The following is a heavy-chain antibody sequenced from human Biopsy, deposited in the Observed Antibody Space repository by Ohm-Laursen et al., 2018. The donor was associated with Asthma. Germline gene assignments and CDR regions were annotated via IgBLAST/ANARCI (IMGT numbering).Heavy chain of an antibody. CDR3: ARLIPGNSDY. V-gene: IGHV3-48*01. D-gene: IGHD2-21*01. Sequence: LRLSCSASGITLSSFSMNWVRQAPGRGLEWVSYISSSSSPIYYADSVKGRFTISRDNAKNSLFLQMNSLRAEDTAVYYCARLIPGNSDYWGQGTLVTVSS. J-gene: IGHJ4*02. CDR2: ISSSSSPI. CDR1: GITLSSFS.